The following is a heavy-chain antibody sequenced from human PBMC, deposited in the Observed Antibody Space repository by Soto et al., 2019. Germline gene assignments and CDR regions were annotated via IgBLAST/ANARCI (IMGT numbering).Heavy chain of an antibody. CDR3: ARAHATYYYYYMDV. V-gene: IGHV4-39*01. J-gene: IGHJ6*03. Sequence: SETLSLTCTVSGGSISSSSYYWGWIRQPPGKGLEWIGSIYYSGSTYYNPSLKSRVTISVDTSKNQFSLKLSSVTAADTAVYYCARAHATYYYYYMDVWGKGTTVTVSS. CDR1: GGSISSSSYY. CDR2: IYYSGST.